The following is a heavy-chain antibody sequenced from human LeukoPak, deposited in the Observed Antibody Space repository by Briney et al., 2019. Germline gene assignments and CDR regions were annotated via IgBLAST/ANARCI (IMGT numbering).Heavy chain of an antibody. Sequence: SETLSLTCTVSGGSISSGSYYWSWIRQPAGKGLEWIGRIYTSGSTNYNPSLKSRVTISVDTSKNQFSLKLSSVTAADTAVYYCAREPDFWSGAPIYYMDVWGKGTTVTVSS. V-gene: IGHV4-61*02. CDR1: GGSISSGSYY. CDR3: AREPDFWSGAPIYYMDV. CDR2: IYTSGST. D-gene: IGHD3-3*01. J-gene: IGHJ6*03.